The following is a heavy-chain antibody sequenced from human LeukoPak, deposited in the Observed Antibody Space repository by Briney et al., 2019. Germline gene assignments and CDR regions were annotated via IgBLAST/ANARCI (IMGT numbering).Heavy chain of an antibody. V-gene: IGHV3-53*01. D-gene: IGHD6-19*01. CDR2: IYSGGST. Sequence: GGSLRLSCAASGFTVSSNYMSWVRQSPGKGLEWVSIIYSGGSTYYADSVRSRFTISRDNAKNSLYLQMNSLRAEDTAVYYCAREQEAVAERRFDYWGQGTLVTVSS. CDR3: AREQEAVAERRFDY. J-gene: IGHJ4*02. CDR1: GFTVSSNY.